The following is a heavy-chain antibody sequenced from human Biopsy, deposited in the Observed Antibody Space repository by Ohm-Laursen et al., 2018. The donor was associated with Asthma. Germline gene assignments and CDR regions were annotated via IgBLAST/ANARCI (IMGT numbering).Heavy chain of an antibody. V-gene: IGHV1-3*01. CDR3: ARTYYDFLTGQVNDAFAL. CDR1: GYTFIHFA. D-gene: IGHD3-9*01. CDR2: INAGDGNT. Sequence: VSSVKVSCKASGYTFIHFAIHWVRQAPGQRLEWMGWINAGDGNTKYSQKFQGRVTITRDTSASTAYMDLRSLRSEDTAMNYCARTYYDFLTGQVNDAFALWGQGTMVTVSS. J-gene: IGHJ3*01.